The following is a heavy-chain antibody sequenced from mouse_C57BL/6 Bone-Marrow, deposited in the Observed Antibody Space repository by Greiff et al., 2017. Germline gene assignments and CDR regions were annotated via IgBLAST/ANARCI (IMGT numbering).Heavy chain of an antibody. V-gene: IGHV1-81*01. J-gene: IGHJ1*03. CDR2: IYPRSGNT. CDR1: GYTFTSYC. Sequence: VKLQESGPELARPGASVKLSCKASGYTFTSYCISWVKQRPGKGLEWIGEIYPRSGNTYYNEQFKGKATLTADTSYSTEYMELRSVTSEDSAVYFCAREGLLRYFDVWGTGTTVTVSS. CDR3: AREGLLRYFDV. D-gene: IGHD2-3*01.